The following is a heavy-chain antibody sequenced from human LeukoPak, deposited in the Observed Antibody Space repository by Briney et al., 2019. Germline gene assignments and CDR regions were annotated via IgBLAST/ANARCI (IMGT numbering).Heavy chain of an antibody. CDR3: ASDPGLGIDYYYMDV. V-gene: IGHV1-69*06. Sequence: GASVKVSCKASGGTFSSYAISWVRQAPGQGLEWMGGIIPIFGTANYAQKFQGRVTITADKSTSTAYMELRSLRSDDTAVYYCASDPGLGIDYYYMDVWGKGTTVTVSS. CDR2: IIPIFGTA. CDR1: GGTFSSYA. J-gene: IGHJ6*03. D-gene: IGHD7-27*01.